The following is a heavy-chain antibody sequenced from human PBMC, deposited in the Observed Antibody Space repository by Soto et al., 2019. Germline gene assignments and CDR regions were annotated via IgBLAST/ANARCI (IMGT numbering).Heavy chain of an antibody. CDR3: AKDREDTAMIFGH. Sequence: QVQLVESGGGVVQPGRSLRLSCAASGLTFSIYGMHWVRQAPGKGLEWLAVISNDGTTKYFADSVRGRFTTSRDNSMNTLYLQMNSLRPEDTGVYYCAKDREDTAMIFGHWGQGTLVTVSS. CDR1: GLTFSIYG. D-gene: IGHD5-18*01. V-gene: IGHV3-30*18. CDR2: ISNDGTTK. J-gene: IGHJ4*02.